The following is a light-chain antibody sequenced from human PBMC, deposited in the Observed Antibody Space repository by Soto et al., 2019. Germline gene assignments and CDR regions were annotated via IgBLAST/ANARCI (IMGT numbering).Light chain of an antibody. V-gene: IGKV3-20*01. Sequence: EIVLTQSPGTLSLSPGERATLSCRASQSVSSNYLAWYQQKRGQAPRLLIYGASSRATGIPTRFSGSGSGTDFTLTISRLEPEGFAVYYGQQYDTSPRTFGQGTKVEI. J-gene: IGKJ1*01. CDR3: QQYDTSPRT. CDR2: GAS. CDR1: QSVSSNY.